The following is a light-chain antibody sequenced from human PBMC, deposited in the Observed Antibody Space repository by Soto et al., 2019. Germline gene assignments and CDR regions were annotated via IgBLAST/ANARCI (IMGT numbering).Light chain of an antibody. J-gene: IGLJ2*01. CDR3: SSYTSSSTLDVV. V-gene: IGLV2-14*01. CDR1: SSDVGGYNY. Sequence: QYALTQPASVSGSPGQSITISCAGTSSDVGGYNYVSWYQQHPGKAPKLMIYDVSNRPSGVSNRFSGSKSGNMASLTISGLQAEDEADYYCSSYTSSSTLDVVFGGGTKLTVL. CDR2: DVS.